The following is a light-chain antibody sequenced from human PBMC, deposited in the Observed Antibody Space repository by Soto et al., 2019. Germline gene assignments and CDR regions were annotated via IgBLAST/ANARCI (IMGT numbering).Light chain of an antibody. CDR2: EVS. V-gene: IGLV2-14*01. CDR1: SSDVGGYNY. J-gene: IGLJ2*01. Sequence: QSALTQPASVSGSPGQSITISCTGTSSDVGGYNYVSWYQQHPGKAPKLMIYEVSNRPSGVSNRFSGSKSGNTASLTISGLHAEDEADYCCSSYTSSSTRVFGGGTQLTVL. CDR3: SSYTSSSTRV.